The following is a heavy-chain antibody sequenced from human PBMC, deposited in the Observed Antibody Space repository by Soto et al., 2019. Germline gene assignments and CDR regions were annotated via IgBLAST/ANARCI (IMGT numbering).Heavy chain of an antibody. D-gene: IGHD3-3*01. CDR2: IKRKTDGGTT. J-gene: IGHJ4*02. Sequence: PGGSLRLSCAASGFTFSNAWMNWVRQAPGKGLEWVGRIKRKTDGGTTDYAAPVKGRFTISRDDSKNTLYLQMNSLKTGDTAVYYCTTDVVLEWLLDRFAYWGQGP. CDR3: TTDVVLEWLLDRFAY. CDR1: GFTFSNAW. V-gene: IGHV3-15*07.